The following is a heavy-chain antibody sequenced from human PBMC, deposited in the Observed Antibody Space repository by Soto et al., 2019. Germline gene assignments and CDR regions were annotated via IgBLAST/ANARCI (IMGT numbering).Heavy chain of an antibody. CDR3: ASSPRYCSGGSCYALIDY. V-gene: IGHV4-59*01. D-gene: IGHD2-15*01. CDR2: IYYSGST. J-gene: IGHJ4*02. Sequence: SETLSLTCTVSGGSISSYYWSWIRQPPGKGLEWIGYIYYSGSTNYNPSLKSRVTISVDTSKNQFSLKLSSVTAADTAVYYCASSPRYCSGGSCYALIDYWGQGTLVTVSS. CDR1: GGSISSYY.